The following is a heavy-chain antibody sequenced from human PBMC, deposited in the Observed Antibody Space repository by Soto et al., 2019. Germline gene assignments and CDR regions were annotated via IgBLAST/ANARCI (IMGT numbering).Heavy chain of an antibody. D-gene: IGHD4-17*01. Sequence: QVQLVESGGGVVQPGRSLRLSCAASGFTFSSYGMHWVRQAPGKGLEWVAVISYDGNNKYYADSVKGRFTISRDNFKNTMYLQMDSLRAEETVMYDCEKDHLETTVTTPSYWGQGTLVTVSS. J-gene: IGHJ4*02. CDR3: EKDHLETTVTTPSY. V-gene: IGHV3-30*18. CDR1: GFTFSSYG. CDR2: ISYDGNNK.